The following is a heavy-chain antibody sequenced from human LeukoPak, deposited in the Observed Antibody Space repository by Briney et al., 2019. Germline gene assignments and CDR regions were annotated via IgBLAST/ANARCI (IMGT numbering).Heavy chain of an antibody. Sequence: KPSETLSLTCAVSGFSISSDSYWGWIRQPPGKGLEWIGTIYYSGATYYSPSLKSRVTISLDTSKNHFSLRLTSVTAADTAVYYCAKFGSTSGRGFDPWGQGTLVTVSS. D-gene: IGHD2-2*01. CDR1: GFSISSDSY. CDR3: AKFGSTSGRGFDP. CDR2: IYYSGAT. J-gene: IGHJ5*02. V-gene: IGHV4-38-2*01.